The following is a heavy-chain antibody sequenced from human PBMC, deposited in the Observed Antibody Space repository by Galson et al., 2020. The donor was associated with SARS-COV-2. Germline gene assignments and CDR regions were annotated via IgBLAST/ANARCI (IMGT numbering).Heavy chain of an antibody. CDR3: AKLAEGRRTSEDY. V-gene: IGHV4-59*08. D-gene: IGHD3-3*02. J-gene: IGHJ4*02. CDR1: RGPISYYY. Sequence: ETSETLSLTCTVSRGPISYYYWSWIRQPPGKGLEWIGSIYYPETINYNPSLKSRVTISMDTAKNQFSLKVHSVTAADTAVYYCAKLAEGRRTSEDYWGQGTLVTVSS. CDR2: IYYPETI.